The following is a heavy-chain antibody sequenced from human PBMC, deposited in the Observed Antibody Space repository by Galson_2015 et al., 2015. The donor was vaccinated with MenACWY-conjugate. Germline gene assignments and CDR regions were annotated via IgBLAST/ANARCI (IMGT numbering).Heavy chain of an antibody. Sequence: SLRLSCAASGLTFSSYAMHWVRQAPGKGLEWVAVISFDGSQQYYADSMKGRFTISRDNSKNTLFLQMNSLKSEDTAVYYCTTDGYSHGYCPDYWGQGTLVAVSS. V-gene: IGHV3-30*04. CDR3: TTDGYSHGYCPDY. J-gene: IGHJ4*02. CDR2: ISFDGSQQ. D-gene: IGHD5-18*01. CDR1: GLTFSSYA.